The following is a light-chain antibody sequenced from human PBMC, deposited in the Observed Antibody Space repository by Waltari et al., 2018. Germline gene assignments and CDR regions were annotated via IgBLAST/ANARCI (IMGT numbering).Light chain of an antibody. J-gene: IGKJ4*01. CDR3: QQFSIYPIT. Sequence: DIQLTQSPSFLSASVGDRVTITCRASQGIGSSLTWYQLKAGKAPMLLSYAASTLQAGVPSRFSASGSGTDFTLTISSVQPEDFAIYYCQQFSIYPITFGGGTKVEVK. V-gene: IGKV1-9*01. CDR2: AAS. CDR1: QGIGSS.